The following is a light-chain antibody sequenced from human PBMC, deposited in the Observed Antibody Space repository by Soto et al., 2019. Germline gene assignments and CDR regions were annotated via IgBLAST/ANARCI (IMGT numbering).Light chain of an antibody. CDR1: QSVSSY. Sequence: MVVTQSPCTLYLSAPNTATLSFRASQSVSSYLAWYQQKPGQAPRLLIYGASSRATGIPDRFSGSGSGTDFTLTISRLEPEDFAVYYCQQDGSQPWKFGQGGKVDI. CDR2: GAS. CDR3: QQDGSQPWK. J-gene: IGKJ1*01. V-gene: IGKV3-20*01.